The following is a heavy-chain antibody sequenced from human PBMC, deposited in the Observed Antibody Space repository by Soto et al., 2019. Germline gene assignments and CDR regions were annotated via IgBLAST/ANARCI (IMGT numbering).Heavy chain of an antibody. V-gene: IGHV4-34*01. D-gene: IGHD4-17*01. CDR1: GGSFSGYY. CDR2: INHSGST. J-gene: IGHJ4*02. Sequence: SETLSLTXAVYGGSFSGYYWSWIRQPPGKGLEWIGEINHSGSTNYNPSLKSRVTISVDTSKNQFSLKLSSVTAADTAVYYCASGLATVNTADYWGQGTLVTVS. CDR3: ASGLATVNTADY.